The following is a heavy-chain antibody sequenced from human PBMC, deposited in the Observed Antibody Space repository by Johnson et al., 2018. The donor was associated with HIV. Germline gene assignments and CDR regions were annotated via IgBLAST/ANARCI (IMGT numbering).Heavy chain of an antibody. CDR2: ISSSGGTT. V-gene: IGHV3-11*04. CDR1: GFNFNDNY. J-gene: IGHJ3*02. D-gene: IGHD1-1*01. CDR3: ATVWRNEGRHAFDI. Sequence: QVQLVESGGGVVQPGGSLRLSCAASGFNFNDNYMAWIRQAPGKGLEWVSYISSSGGTTHNADSAKGRLTNSRNNAKNSLYLHMDSLRTEDTAVYFCATVWRNEGRHAFDIWGQGTMVTVSS.